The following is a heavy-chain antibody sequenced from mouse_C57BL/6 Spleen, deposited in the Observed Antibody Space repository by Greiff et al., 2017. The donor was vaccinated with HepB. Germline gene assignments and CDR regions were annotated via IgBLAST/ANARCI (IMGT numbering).Heavy chain of an antibody. CDR1: GFSLTSYG. D-gene: IGHD1-1*01. Sequence: QVQLKQSGPGLVQPSQSLSITCTVSGFSLTSYGVHWVRQSPGKGLEWLGVIWRGGSTDYNAAFMSRLSITKDNSKSQVFFKMNSLQADDTAIYYCAKKQDYGSSYDAMDYWGQGTSVTVSS. CDR3: AKKQDYGSSYDAMDY. V-gene: IGHV2-5*01. J-gene: IGHJ4*01. CDR2: IWRGGST.